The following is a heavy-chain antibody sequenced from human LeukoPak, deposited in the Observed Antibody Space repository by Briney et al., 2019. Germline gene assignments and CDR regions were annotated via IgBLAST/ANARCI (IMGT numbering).Heavy chain of an antibody. CDR1: GGTFSSYA. CDR3: AKQLGYCSDGSCYFPY. CDR2: IIPIFGTA. D-gene: IGHD2-15*01. J-gene: IGHJ4*02. V-gene: IGHV1-69*13. Sequence: ASVKVSCKASGGTFSSYAISWVRQAPGQGLEWMGGIIPIFGTADYAQKFQGRVTITADESTSTAYMELSSLRAEDTAVYYCAKQLGYCSDGSCYFPYWGQGTLVTVSS.